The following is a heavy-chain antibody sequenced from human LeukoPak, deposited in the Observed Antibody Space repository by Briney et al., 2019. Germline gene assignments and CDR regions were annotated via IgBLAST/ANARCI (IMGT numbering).Heavy chain of an antibody. CDR3: ARGDDGSSWGVTGY. D-gene: IGHD6-13*01. CDR2: IYYSGST. CDR1: GGSFSGYY. J-gene: IGHJ4*02. V-gene: IGHV4-34*01. Sequence: SETLSLTCAVYGGSFSGYYWSWIRQPPGKGLEWIGYIYYSGSTYYNPSLKSRVTISVDTSKNQFSLKLSSVTAADTAVYYCARGDDGSSWGVTGYWGQGTLVTVSS.